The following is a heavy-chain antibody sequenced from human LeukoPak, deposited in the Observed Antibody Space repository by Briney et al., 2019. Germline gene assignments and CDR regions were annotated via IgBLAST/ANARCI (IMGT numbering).Heavy chain of an antibody. Sequence: SETLSLTCAVSGGPFSGYFWSWLRQSSGKGLEWIGEIHNSGTTNYNPSLNSRVTISEDTSKNQFYLNLSPVAAADTAVYYCARRYYYNLGSFPFDFWGQGTLVTVSS. J-gene: IGHJ4*02. V-gene: IGHV4-34*01. CDR1: GGPFSGYF. D-gene: IGHD3-10*01. CDR2: IHNSGTT. CDR3: ARRYYYNLGSFPFDF.